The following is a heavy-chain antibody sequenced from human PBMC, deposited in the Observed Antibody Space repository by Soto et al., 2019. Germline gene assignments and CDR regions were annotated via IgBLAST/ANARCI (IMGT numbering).Heavy chain of an antibody. J-gene: IGHJ4*02. V-gene: IGHV1-69*13. CDR1: GGSFSSDA. CDR3: AFRRDIVVVPAAMRGDIVATNIAY. D-gene: IGHD2-2*01. Sequence: VASVKVACKASGGSFSSDAISWVRQAPGQGLEWMGGIIPIFGTANYAQKFQGRVTITADESTSTAYMELSSLRSEDTAVYYCAFRRDIVVVPAAMRGDIVATNIAYWGQGTLVPVSS. CDR2: IIPIFGTA.